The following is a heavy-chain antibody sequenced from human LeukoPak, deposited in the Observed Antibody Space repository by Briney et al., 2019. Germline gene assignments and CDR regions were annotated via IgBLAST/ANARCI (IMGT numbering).Heavy chain of an antibody. V-gene: IGHV3-21*01. D-gene: IGHD1-14*01. CDR3: ARDLTGTFDY. CDR1: GCTFSSYS. CDR2: ISSSSSYI. Sequence: TGGSLRLSCAASGCTFSSYSMNWVRQAPGKGLEWVSSISSSSSYIYYADSVKGRFTISRDNAKNSLYLQMNSLRAEDTAVYYCARDLTGTFDYWGQGTLVTVSS. J-gene: IGHJ4*02.